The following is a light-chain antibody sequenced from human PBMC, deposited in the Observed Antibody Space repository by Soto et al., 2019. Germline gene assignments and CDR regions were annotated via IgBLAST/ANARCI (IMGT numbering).Light chain of an antibody. CDR1: QGISSY. V-gene: IGKV1-9*01. J-gene: IGKJ1*01. CDR3: QQLRT. Sequence: DIQLTQPPSFLSASVGARVTITCRASQGISSYLAWYQQKPGKAPKLLIYAASTLQSGVPSRFSGSGSGTEFTLTISSLQPEDFATYYCQQLRTFGQGTKVDI. CDR2: AAS.